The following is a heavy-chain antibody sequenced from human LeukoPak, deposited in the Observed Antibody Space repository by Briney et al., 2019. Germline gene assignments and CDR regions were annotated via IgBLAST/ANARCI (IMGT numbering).Heavy chain of an antibody. Sequence: GGSLRLSCAASGFTFSDNYMSWIRQAPGKGLEWVSYISSSGSIYYADSVKGRFTISRDNAKNSLYLQMNSLRAEDTAVYYCAELGITMIGGVWAKGTTVTISS. V-gene: IGHV3-11*04. D-gene: IGHD3-10*02. CDR1: GFTFSDNY. CDR2: ISSSGSI. J-gene: IGHJ6*04. CDR3: AELGITMIGGV.